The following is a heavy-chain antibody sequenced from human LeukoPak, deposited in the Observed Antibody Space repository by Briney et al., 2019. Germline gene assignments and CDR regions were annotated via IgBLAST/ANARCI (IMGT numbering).Heavy chain of an antibody. J-gene: IGHJ4*02. CDR1: GFTVSSNY. V-gene: IGHV3-53*01. CDR2: IYSGGST. Sequence: TGGSLRLSCAASGFTVSSNYMSWVRRPPGKGLEWVSVIYSGGSTYYADSVKGRFTISRDNAKNSLYLQMNSLRAEDTAVYYCARDLYSAGLVFGGQGTLVTVSS. D-gene: IGHD3/OR15-3a*01. CDR3: ARDLYSAGLVF.